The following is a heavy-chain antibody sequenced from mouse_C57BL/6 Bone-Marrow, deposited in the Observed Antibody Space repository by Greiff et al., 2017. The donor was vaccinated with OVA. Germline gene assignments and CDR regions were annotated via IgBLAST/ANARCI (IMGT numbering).Heavy chain of an antibody. Sequence: VKLQQSGPGLVAPSQSLSITCTVSGFSLTSYGVSWVRQPPGKGLEWLGVIWGDGSTNYYSALISRLSISKDNSKSQVYLKLNSLQPDDTATYDCATYYDYDALLFANWGQGTLVTVSA. J-gene: IGHJ3*01. CDR2: IWGDGST. CDR3: ATYYDYDALLFAN. D-gene: IGHD2-4*01. CDR1: GFSLTSYG. V-gene: IGHV2-3*01.